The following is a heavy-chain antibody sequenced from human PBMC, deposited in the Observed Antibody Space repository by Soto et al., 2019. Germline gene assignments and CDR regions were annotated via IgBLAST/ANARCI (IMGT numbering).Heavy chain of an antibody. Sequence: SETLSLTCTVSGGSMRTSYYWGWIRQPPGKRLEWIGGMYYNGSTYKNPSLKSRVTLSLDTSKNQFSQTLGSVTAADTAVYYCARSRGDSSSWYGAVSYYYYGMDVCGQGTTVTVSS. CDR3: ARSRGDSSSWYGAVSYYYYGMDV. CDR2: MYYNGST. V-gene: IGHV4-39*01. CDR1: GGSMRTSYY. J-gene: IGHJ6*02. D-gene: IGHD6-13*01.